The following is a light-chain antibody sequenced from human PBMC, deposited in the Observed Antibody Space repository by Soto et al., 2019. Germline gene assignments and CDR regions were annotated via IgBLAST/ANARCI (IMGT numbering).Light chain of an antibody. J-gene: IGKJ2*01. Sequence: DIQMTQSPSSLSASVGDRVTITCRTSQRITDYLNWYQQKPGNAPKLLIYAASSLQSEFPSRFSGSGSGTDFTLTIIDLQPEDFATYYCQQSYSTPYTFGQGTKLEIK. CDR2: AAS. CDR3: QQSYSTPYT. CDR1: QRITDY. V-gene: IGKV1-39*01.